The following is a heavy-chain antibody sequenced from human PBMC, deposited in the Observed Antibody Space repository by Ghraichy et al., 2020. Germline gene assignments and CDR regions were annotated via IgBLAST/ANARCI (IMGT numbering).Heavy chain of an antibody. D-gene: IGHD2-2*01. Sequence: AGSLRLSCAASGFTFSNAWMNWVRQAPGKGLEWVGRSKGETDGGTTDYAAPVKGRFTISRDDSKNTLYLQINSLETEDTAVYYCTTATSRQIRDCWGQGTLVIVSS. J-gene: IGHJ4*02. CDR2: SKGETDGGTT. CDR1: GFTFSNAW. CDR3: TTATSRQIRDC. V-gene: IGHV3-15*01.